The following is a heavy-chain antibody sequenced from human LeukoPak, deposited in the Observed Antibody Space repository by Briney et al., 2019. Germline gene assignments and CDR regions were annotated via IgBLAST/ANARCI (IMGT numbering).Heavy chain of an antibody. V-gene: IGHV1-2*02. J-gene: IGHJ4*02. CDR3: ARTRRTDYDFSGDLDC. Sequence: ASVKVSCRASGYTFTVYYMHWVRQAPGQGLEWMGWINPNSGGTNYAQKFQGRVTMTRNTSISTAYMELSRLRSDDTAVYYCARTRRTDYDFSGDLDCRGQGTLVTVSS. CDR1: GYTFTVYY. D-gene: IGHD3-3*01. CDR2: INPNSGGT.